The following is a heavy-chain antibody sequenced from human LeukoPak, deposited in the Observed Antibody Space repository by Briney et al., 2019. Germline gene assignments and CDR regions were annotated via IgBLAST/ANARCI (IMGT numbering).Heavy chain of an antibody. D-gene: IGHD3-10*01. CDR2: TRKKVNSYTT. CDR3: ARSYGSGTYPFDY. Sequence: PGRALRLSCAASVFTFSDHYMDWVRQAPGKGLEWVGRTRKKVNSYTTEYAASVKGRFTISRDDSKNSLYLQMNSLKTEDTAAYYCARSYGSGTYPFDYWGQGTLVTVSS. V-gene: IGHV3-72*01. J-gene: IGHJ4*02. CDR1: VFTFSDHY.